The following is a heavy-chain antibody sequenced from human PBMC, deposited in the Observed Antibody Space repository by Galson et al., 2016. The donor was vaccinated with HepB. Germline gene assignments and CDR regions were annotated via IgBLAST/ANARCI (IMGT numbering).Heavy chain of an antibody. D-gene: IGHD1-26*01. CDR1: GFTFSSYA. CDR2: IKKDGNEK. J-gene: IGHJ4*02. V-gene: IGHV3-7*03. CDR3: AGGAGWTEDY. Sequence: SLRLSCAASGFTFSSYALSWVRQAPGKGLQWVANIKKDGNEKNYVDSVKGRFTISRDNAKNSLYLQMNSLRAEDTAVYYCAGGAGWTEDYWGQGTLVTVSS.